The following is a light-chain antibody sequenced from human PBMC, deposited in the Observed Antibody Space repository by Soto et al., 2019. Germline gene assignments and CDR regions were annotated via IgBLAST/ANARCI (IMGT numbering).Light chain of an antibody. CDR3: MQNTQFPLT. Sequence: EIVMTQNPLSSAVTLGQPASIPCRSSPSPVHCDGNTYLSWGPVGPSQPPRPLIYKVSNRFSGVPDRFTGSGAETDFTLKISRVEAEDVGTYYCMQNTQFPLTFGGGTKVDIK. J-gene: IGKJ4*01. CDR1: PSPVHCDGNTY. V-gene: IGKV2-24*01. CDR2: KVS.